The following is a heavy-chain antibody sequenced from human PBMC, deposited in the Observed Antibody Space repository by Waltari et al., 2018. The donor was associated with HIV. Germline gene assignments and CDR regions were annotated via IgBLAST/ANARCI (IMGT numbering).Heavy chain of an antibody. CDR1: GFSLTTVGVG. CDR2: IYWHDEK. CDR3: AHTLGTGAVYFDH. V-gene: IGHV2-5*01. D-gene: IGHD3-16*01. Sequence: QIALKESGPALVRPTQTLTLTCSFSGFSLTTVGVGVAWIRQPPGDALDWLAVIYWHDEKRYSPSLDRRLNISKDISKNEVVLTVANMDPVDTATYFCAHTLGTGAVYFDHWGPGTPVTVST. J-gene: IGHJ4*02.